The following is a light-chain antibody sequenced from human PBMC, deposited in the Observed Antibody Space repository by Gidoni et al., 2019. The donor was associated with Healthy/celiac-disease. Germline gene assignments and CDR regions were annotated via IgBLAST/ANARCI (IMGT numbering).Light chain of an antibody. J-gene: IGLJ2*01. CDR3: SSYTSSSTLDVV. Sequence: QSALTQPASVSVSPGQSLPISCTGTSSDVGGYNYVSWYQQHPGKAPKLVIYDVSNRPSGVSNRFSGSKSGNTASLTISGLQAEDEAEYYCSSYTSSSTLDVVFGGGTKLTVL. CDR1: SSDVGGYNY. CDR2: DVS. V-gene: IGLV2-14*03.